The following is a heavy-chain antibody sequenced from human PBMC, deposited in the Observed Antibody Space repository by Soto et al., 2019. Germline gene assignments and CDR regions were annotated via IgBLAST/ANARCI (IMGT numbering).Heavy chain of an antibody. CDR3: ARGYFKGGYDFWSGYGLGIFDY. CDR1: GGSFSGYY. D-gene: IGHD3-3*01. J-gene: IGHJ4*02. CDR2: INHSGST. Sequence: SETLSLTCAVYGGSFSGYYWSWIRQPPGKGLEWIGEINHSGSTNYNPSLKSRVTISVDTSKNQFSLKLSSVTAADTAVYYCARGYFKGGYDFWSGYGLGIFDYWGQGTLVTVSS. V-gene: IGHV4-34*01.